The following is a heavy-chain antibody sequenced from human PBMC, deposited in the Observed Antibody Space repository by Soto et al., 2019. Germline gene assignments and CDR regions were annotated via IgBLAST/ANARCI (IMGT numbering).Heavy chain of an antibody. V-gene: IGHV1-18*01. D-gene: IGHD5-12*01. CDR1: GYIFTSYG. CDR3: ARDLGGFPEY. CDR2: ISAHNGNR. J-gene: IGHJ4*02. Sequence: QVQLVQSGVEVKKPGASVKVSCKASGYIFTSYGISWVRQAPGQGLEWMGWISAHNGNRKYAQKPQGRVTMTTDTSTSTAYMELRSLRSDDTAVYYCARDLGGFPEYWGQGTLVTVSS.